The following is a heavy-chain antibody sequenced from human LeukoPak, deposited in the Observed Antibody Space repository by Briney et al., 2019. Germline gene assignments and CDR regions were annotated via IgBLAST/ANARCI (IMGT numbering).Heavy chain of an antibody. D-gene: IGHD6-13*01. V-gene: IGHV3-30-3*01. Sequence: GGSLRLSCAASGFTFSSYAMHWVRQAPGKGLEWVAVISYDGSNKYYADSVKGRFTISRDNSKNTLYLQMNSLRAEDTAVYHCARDHSSSLGYYGMDVWGQGTTVTVSS. CDR1: GFTFSSYA. J-gene: IGHJ6*02. CDR2: ISYDGSNK. CDR3: ARDHSSSLGYYGMDV.